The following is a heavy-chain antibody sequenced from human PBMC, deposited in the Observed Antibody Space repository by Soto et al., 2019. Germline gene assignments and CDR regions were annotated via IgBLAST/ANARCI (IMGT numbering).Heavy chain of an antibody. D-gene: IGHD6-19*01. Sequence: GGSLRLSCAASGFTFSSYAMSWVRQAPGKGLEWVSAISGSGGSTYYADSVKGRFTISRDNSKNTLYLQMNSLRAEDTAVYYCAKRLSGVAGSRGYFDYWGQGTLVTVSS. CDR2: ISGSGGST. V-gene: IGHV3-23*01. J-gene: IGHJ4*02. CDR1: GFTFSSYA. CDR3: AKRLSGVAGSRGYFDY.